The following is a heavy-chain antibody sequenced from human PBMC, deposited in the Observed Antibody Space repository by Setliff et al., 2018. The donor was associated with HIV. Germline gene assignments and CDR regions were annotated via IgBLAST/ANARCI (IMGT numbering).Heavy chain of an antibody. CDR3: ATKLHCTNGVCLDAFDI. V-gene: IGHV1-2*06. Sequence: ASVKVSCKASGYTFTGYFLHWVRQAPGQGLEWMGRINPNSGGTNYAQKFQGRVTMTRDTSISTAYMEMSRLRSDDTAVYYCATKLHCTNGVCLDAFDIWGQGTMVTVSS. J-gene: IGHJ3*02. CDR1: GYTFTGYF. D-gene: IGHD2-8*01. CDR2: INPNSGGT.